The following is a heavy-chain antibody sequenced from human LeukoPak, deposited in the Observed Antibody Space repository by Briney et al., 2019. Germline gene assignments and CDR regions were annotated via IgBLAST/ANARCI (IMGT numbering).Heavy chain of an antibody. CDR1: GGSISSYY. D-gene: IGHD3-3*01. CDR2: IYTSGST. Sequence: SETLSLTCTVSGGSISSYYWSWIRQPAGKGLEWIGRIYTSGSTNYNPSLKSRVTISVDTSKNQFSLKLSSVTAADTAVYYCARGATFGVVIQDAFDIWGQGTMVTVSS. J-gene: IGHJ3*02. CDR3: ARGATFGVVIQDAFDI. V-gene: IGHV4-4*07.